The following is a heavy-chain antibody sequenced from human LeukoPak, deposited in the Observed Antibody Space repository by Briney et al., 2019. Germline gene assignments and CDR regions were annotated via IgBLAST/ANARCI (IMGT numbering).Heavy chain of an antibody. CDR3: ARENYSSGWYAHLDY. Sequence: SETLSLTCAVYGGFFSGYYWSWIRQPPGKGLEWIGEINHSGSTNYNPSLKSRVTISVDTSKNQFSLKLSSVTAADTAVYYCARENYSSGWYAHLDYWGQGTLVTVCS. J-gene: IGHJ4*02. V-gene: IGHV4-34*01. D-gene: IGHD6-19*01. CDR1: GGFFSGYY. CDR2: INHSGST.